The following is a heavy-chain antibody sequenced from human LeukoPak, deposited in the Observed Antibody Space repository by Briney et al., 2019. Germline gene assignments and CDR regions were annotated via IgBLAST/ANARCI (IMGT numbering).Heavy chain of an antibody. CDR1: GGSISSSRYF. D-gene: IGHD1-20*01. J-gene: IGHJ4*02. V-gene: IGHV4-39*01. CDR2: ISYTGST. CDR3: ARRITGTTSDSFDS. Sequence: SGTLSLTCTVSGGSISSSRYFWGWIRQPPGKGLEWIGSISYTGSTYYNPSLKSRVIISVDTSKNQFSLKLSSVTAADTAVYYCARRITGTTSDSFDSWGKGTLVTVSS.